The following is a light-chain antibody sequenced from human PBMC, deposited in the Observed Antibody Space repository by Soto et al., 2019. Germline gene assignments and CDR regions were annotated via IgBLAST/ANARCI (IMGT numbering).Light chain of an antibody. Sequence: QSVLTQPASVSGSPGQSITISCTGGSSDIGGYNYVSWFQQHPGKAPKLMIYDVTKRPSGVPDRFSGSKSGSTASLTVSGLQAEDEADYYCSSYAGSNNWVFGGGTKLTVL. CDR3: SSYAGSNNWV. CDR2: DVT. V-gene: IGLV2-8*01. CDR1: SSDIGGYNY. J-gene: IGLJ3*02.